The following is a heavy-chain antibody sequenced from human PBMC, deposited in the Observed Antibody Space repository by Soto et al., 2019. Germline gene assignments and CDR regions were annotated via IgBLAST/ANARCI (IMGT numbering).Heavy chain of an antibody. J-gene: IGHJ4*02. D-gene: IGHD3-10*01. CDR2: ISSSSSYI. CDR1: GFTFSSYS. V-gene: IGHV3-21*04. CDR3: AKDQHYPRDYFHY. Sequence: PGGSLRLSCAASGFTFSSYSMNWVRQAPGKGLEWVSSISSSSSYIYYADSVKGRFTISRDNSKNTLLLHMDSVSAEGTAVYYGAKDQHYPRDYFHYSGQGTLVTVAS.